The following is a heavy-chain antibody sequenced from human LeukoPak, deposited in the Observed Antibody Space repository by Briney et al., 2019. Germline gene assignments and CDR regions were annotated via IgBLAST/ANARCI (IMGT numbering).Heavy chain of an antibody. CDR3: ARTPDGYNSGY. Sequence: WVAVISYDGSNKYYADSVKGRFTISRDNSKNTLYLQMNSLRAEDTAVYYCARTPDGYNSGYWGQGTLVTVSS. CDR2: ISYDGSNK. V-gene: IGHV3-30-3*01. J-gene: IGHJ4*02. D-gene: IGHD5-24*01.